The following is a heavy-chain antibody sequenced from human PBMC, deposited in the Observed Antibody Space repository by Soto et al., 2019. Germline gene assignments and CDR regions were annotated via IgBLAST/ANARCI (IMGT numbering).Heavy chain of an antibody. CDR2: IFYTGRT. V-gene: IGHV4-31*03. CDR1: GVSISGGYY. J-gene: IGHJ4*02. Sequence: QVQLQESGPGLVNPSQTLSLTCSVSGVSISGGYYWSWIRQYPGKGLEWIGYIFYTGRTYYNPSHKGRIAISVDTSKNQFSLRLSSVTAADTAMYYCARPMRLGELSLGYWGQGILVTVSS. CDR3: ARPMRLGELSLGY. D-gene: IGHD3-16*02.